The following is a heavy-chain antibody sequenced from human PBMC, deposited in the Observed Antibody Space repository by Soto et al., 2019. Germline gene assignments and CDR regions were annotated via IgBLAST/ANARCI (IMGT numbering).Heavy chain of an antibody. CDR2: IYYSGST. Sequence: KPSETLSLTCTVSGGSISSYYWSWIRQPPGKGLEWIGYIYYSGSTNYNPSLKSRVTISVDTSKNQFSLKLSSVTAADTAVYYCARDSADYYDSSGYYPTTSYYFDYWGQGTLVTVSS. D-gene: IGHD3-22*01. CDR1: GGSISSYY. J-gene: IGHJ4*02. V-gene: IGHV4-59*01. CDR3: ARDSADYYDSSGYYPTTSYYFDY.